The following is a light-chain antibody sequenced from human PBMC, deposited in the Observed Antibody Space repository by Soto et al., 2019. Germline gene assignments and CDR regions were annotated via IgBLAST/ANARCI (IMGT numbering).Light chain of an antibody. Sequence: DIQMTQSPSSLSASVGDRVTITCQASQGISNYLNWYQQKPGKAPKLLIYDASSLEAGVPSRFSGSGSGTDFTFTISSLQPEDIATYYCQQYDNLPITFGQGTRLEIK. V-gene: IGKV1-33*01. CDR3: QQYDNLPIT. CDR2: DAS. J-gene: IGKJ5*01. CDR1: QGISNY.